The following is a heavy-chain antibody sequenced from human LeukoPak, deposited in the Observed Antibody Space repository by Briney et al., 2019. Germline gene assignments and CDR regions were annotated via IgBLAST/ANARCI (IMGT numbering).Heavy chain of an antibody. CDR1: GGSISSGSYY. CDR2: IYYSGST. J-gene: IGHJ3*02. V-gene: IGHV4-39*01. D-gene: IGHD3-10*01. Sequence: SQTLSLTCTVSGGSISSGSYYWGWIRQPPGKGLEWIGSIYYSGSTYYNPSLKSRVTISVDTSKNQFSLKLSSVTAADTAVYYCARATAYGSGSYHVIAFDIWGQGTMVTVSS. CDR3: ARATAYGSGSYHVIAFDI.